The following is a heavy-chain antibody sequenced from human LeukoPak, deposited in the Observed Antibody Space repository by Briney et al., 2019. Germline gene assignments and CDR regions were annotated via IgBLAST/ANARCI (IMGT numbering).Heavy chain of an antibody. CDR1: GFTFDDYG. D-gene: IGHD3-16*02. Sequence: GGSLRLSCAASGFTFDDYGMSWVRQAPGKGLEWVSGINWNGGSTGYADSVKGRFTISRDNAKSSLYLQMNSLRAEDTALYYCARFHNYDYVWGSYHDWGQGILVTVSS. CDR3: ARFHNYDYVWGSYHD. J-gene: IGHJ4*02. V-gene: IGHV3-20*04. CDR2: INWNGGST.